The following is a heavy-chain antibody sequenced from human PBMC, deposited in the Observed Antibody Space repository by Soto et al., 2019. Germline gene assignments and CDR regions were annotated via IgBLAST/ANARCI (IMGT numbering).Heavy chain of an antibody. J-gene: IGHJ4*02. Sequence: LSLTCTVSGGSISSSSYYWGWIRQPPGKGLEWIGSIYYSGSTYYNPSLKSRVTISVDTSKNQFSLKLSSVTAADTAVYYRARHTYAEKDYWGQGTLVTVSS. CDR2: IYYSGST. CDR3: ARHTYAEKDY. D-gene: IGHD3-16*01. V-gene: IGHV4-39*01. CDR1: GGSISSSSYY.